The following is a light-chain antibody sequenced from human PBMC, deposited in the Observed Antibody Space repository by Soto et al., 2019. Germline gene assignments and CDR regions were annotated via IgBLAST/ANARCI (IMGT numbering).Light chain of an antibody. Sequence: EIVLTQSPATLSLSPGERATLSCRASQSVRSYLAWYQQKPGQAPRLLIYDASNRAPGIPARFSGSGSGTDFTLTISSLEPEDYAVYYCQERSNWPSLTFGGGTKVEIK. CDR1: QSVRSY. CDR3: QERSNWPSLT. CDR2: DAS. V-gene: IGKV3-11*01. J-gene: IGKJ4*01.